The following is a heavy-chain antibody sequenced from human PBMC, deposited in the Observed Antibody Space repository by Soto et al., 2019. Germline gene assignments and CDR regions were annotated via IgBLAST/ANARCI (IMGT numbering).Heavy chain of an antibody. J-gene: IGHJ4*02. D-gene: IGHD1-26*01. CDR2: ISGSGGST. V-gene: IGHV3-23*01. CDR1: GFTFSIYA. Sequence: GGSLRLSCAAAGFTFSIYAMSWVRQAPGKGLEWVSAISGSGGSTYYADSVKGRFNISRDNSKNTLYLQMNSLRADDTAVYYSPKAPRGGAPTLIRAYWPQGTLVPVSS. CDR3: PKAPRGGAPTLIRAY.